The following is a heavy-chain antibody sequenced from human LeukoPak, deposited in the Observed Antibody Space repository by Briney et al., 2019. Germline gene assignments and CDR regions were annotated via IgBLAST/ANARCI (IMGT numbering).Heavy chain of an antibody. D-gene: IGHD3-22*01. V-gene: IGHV4-39*07. CDR3: ARYASGDSSGYYNDY. Sequence: PSETLSPTCTVSGGSISSSSYYWGWIRQPPGKGLEWIGSIYYSGSTYYNPSLKSRVTISVDTSKNQFSLKLSSVTAADTAVYYCARYASGDSSGYYNDYWGQGTLVTASS. J-gene: IGHJ4*02. CDR2: IYYSGST. CDR1: GGSISSSSYY.